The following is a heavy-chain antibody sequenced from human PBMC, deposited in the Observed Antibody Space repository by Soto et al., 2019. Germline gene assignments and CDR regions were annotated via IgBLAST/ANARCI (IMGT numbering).Heavy chain of an antibody. Sequence: GGSLRLSWSASGFTFSSYAMHWVRQAPGKGLEYVSAINSNGGSTYYADSVKGRFTISRDNSKNTLYLQMSSRRAEDTAVYYCAGRGSSYGYYSLGYWGKGTLVTVSS. J-gene: IGHJ4*02. CDR1: GFTFSSYA. CDR3: AGRGSSYGYYSLGY. V-gene: IGHV3-64D*06. D-gene: IGHD5-18*01. CDR2: INSNGGST.